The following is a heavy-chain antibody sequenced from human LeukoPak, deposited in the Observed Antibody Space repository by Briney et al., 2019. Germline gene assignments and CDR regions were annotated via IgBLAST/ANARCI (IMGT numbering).Heavy chain of an antibody. Sequence: GGSLRLSCAASGFTFSDYYMSWIRQAPGKGLEWVSYISSSGSTIYYADSVKGRFTISRDNAKNSLYLQMNSLRAEDTAVYYCAKGGDIVVVPAAVLDYWGQGTLVTVSS. CDR2: ISSSGSTI. V-gene: IGHV3-11*04. CDR1: GFTFSDYY. D-gene: IGHD2-2*01. CDR3: AKGGDIVVVPAAVLDY. J-gene: IGHJ4*02.